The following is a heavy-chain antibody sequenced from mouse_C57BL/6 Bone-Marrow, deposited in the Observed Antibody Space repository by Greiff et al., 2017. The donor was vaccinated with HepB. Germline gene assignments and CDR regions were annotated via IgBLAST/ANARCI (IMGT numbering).Heavy chain of an antibody. J-gene: IGHJ1*03. CDR3: ARETYSNYDWYFDV. Sequence: VQLKQSGPGLVKPSQTVFLTCTVTGISITTGNYRWSWIRQFPGNKLEWIGYIYYSGTITYNPSLTSRTTITRDTPKNQFFLEMNSLTAEDTATYYCARETYSNYDWYFDVWGTGTTVTVSS. CDR2: IYYSGTI. D-gene: IGHD2-5*01. V-gene: IGHV3-5*01. CDR1: GISITTGNYR.